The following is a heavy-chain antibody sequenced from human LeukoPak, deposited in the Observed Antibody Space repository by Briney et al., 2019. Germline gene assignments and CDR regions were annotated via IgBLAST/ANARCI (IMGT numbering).Heavy chain of an antibody. CDR2: IYSDGNT. J-gene: IGHJ6*03. D-gene: IGHD3-10*01. CDR1: GFSVTSNY. Sequence: PGGSLRLSCAASGFSVTSNYMSWVRQAPEKGLEWASIIYSDGNTYYSDSVKGRFTISRDNSKNTLHLQMNSLRAEDTAVYYCAGDGLRSSGTPYYYQYMDVWGKGTTVTVSS. CDR3: AGDGLRSSGTPYYYQYMDV. V-gene: IGHV3-53*01.